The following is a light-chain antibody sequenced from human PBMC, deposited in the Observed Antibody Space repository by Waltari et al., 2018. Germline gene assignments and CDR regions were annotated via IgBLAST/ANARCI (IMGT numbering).Light chain of an antibody. CDR2: EVT. CDR1: ASDVGGYGY. V-gene: IGLV2-8*01. Sequence: QSALTQPPSASGSPGQSVTISCTGTASDVGGYGYVSWYQQHPGKAPKLLIYEVTKRPSGVPDRFSGSKSGNTASLTVSGLQVEDEADYYCSSYAGSTLLIFGGGTKLTVL. CDR3: SSYAGSTLLI. J-gene: IGLJ2*01.